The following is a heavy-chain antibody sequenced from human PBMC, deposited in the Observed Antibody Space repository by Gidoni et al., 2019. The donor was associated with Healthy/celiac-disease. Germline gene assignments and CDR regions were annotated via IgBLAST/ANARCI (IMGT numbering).Heavy chain of an antibody. CDR2: ISGSGGST. V-gene: IGHV3-23*01. CDR3: AKGLGVIVKGGNWFDP. Sequence: EVQLLESGGGLVQPGGSLRLSCAASGFTFSSYAMSWVRQAPGKGLEWVSAISGSGGSTYYADSVKGRFTISRDNSKNTLYLQMNSLRAEDTAVYYCAKGLGVIVKGGNWFDPWGQGTLVTVSS. CDR1: GFTFSSYA. D-gene: IGHD3-16*02. J-gene: IGHJ5*02.